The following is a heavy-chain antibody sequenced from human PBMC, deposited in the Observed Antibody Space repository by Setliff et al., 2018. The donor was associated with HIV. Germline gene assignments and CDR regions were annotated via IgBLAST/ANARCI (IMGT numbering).Heavy chain of an antibody. D-gene: IGHD3-22*01. CDR1: GYTFTSYG. Sequence: GSSVQVSCKASGYTFTSYGISWVRQAPGQGLEWMGWISAYNGNTNYAQKLQGRVTMTTDTSTSKAYMELRSLRSDDTAVYYCAREIGDYYDSSGYYPPTDYYYGMDVWGQGTTVTVSS. CDR2: ISAYNGNT. J-gene: IGHJ6*02. V-gene: IGHV1-18*01. CDR3: AREIGDYYDSSGYYPPTDYYYGMDV.